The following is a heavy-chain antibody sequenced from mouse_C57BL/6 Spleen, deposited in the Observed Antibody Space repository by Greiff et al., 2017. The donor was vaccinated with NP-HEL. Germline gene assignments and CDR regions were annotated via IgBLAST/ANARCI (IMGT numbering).Heavy chain of an antibody. CDR2: IYPGDGDT. J-gene: IGHJ2*01. D-gene: IGHD2-14*01. CDR1: GYAFSSYW. Sequence: QVQLQESGAELVKPGASVKISCKASGYAFSSYWMNWVKQRPGKGLEWIGQIYPGDGDTNYNGKFKGKATLTADKSSSTAYMQLSSLTSEDSAVYFCAREGGTYYFDYWGQGTTLTVSS. CDR3: AREGGTYYFDY. V-gene: IGHV1-80*01.